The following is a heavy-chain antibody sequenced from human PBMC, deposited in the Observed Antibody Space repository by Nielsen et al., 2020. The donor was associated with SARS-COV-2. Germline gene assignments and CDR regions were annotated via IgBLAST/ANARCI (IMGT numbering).Heavy chain of an antibody. V-gene: IGHV3-48*01. CDR3: ARGVLDY. Sequence: GGVLRLSCVASGFNFTRYSMNWVRQAPGKGPEWVAYISSDSSWKQYADSVRGRVSISRDNAKKSLDLQMNSLRGEDTAVYYCARGVLDYWGQGALVTVSS. CDR1: GFNFTRYS. J-gene: IGHJ4*02. D-gene: IGHD2-2*01. CDR2: ISSDSSWK.